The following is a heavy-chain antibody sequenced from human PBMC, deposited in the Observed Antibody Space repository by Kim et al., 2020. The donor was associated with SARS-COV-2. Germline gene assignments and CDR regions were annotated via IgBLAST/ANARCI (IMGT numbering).Heavy chain of an antibody. D-gene: IGHD3-10*01. V-gene: IGHV3-74*01. Sequence: GGSLRLSCAASGFTFSSYWMHWVRQAPGKGLVWVSRINSDGSSTSYADSVKGRFTISRDNAKNTLYLQMNSLRAEDTAVYYCARDILVRGVIKGYYYYGLGVWGQGDTVTVSS. CDR1: GFTFSSYW. J-gene: IGHJ6*02. CDR3: ARDILVRGVIKGYYYYGLGV. CDR2: INSDGSST.